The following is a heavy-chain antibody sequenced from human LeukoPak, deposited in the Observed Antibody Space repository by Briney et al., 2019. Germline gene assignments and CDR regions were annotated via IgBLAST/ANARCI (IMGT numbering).Heavy chain of an antibody. Sequence: SETLSLTCGVSGASISSSNWWSWVRQPPGKGLEWIGEIYHSGSTNYNPSLKSRVTISVDKSKNQFSLKLSSVTAADTAVYYCASNGYSGYPRYFDYWGQGTLVTVSS. V-gene: IGHV4-4*02. CDR1: GASISSSNW. CDR3: ASNGYSGYPRYFDY. D-gene: IGHD5-12*01. J-gene: IGHJ4*02. CDR2: IYHSGST.